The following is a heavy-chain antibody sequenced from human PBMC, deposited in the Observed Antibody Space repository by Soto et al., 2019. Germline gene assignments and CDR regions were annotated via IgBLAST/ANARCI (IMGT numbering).Heavy chain of an antibody. CDR1: GGTFSSYA. Sequence: QVQLVQSGAEVKKPGSSVKVSCKASGGTFSSYAISWVRQAPGQGLEWMGGIIPIFGTANYAQKFQGRVTITADESTSTADMELSSLRSEDTVVYYCARGKVTIFGVVIIPGGSGMDVWGQGTMVTVSS. J-gene: IGHJ6*02. CDR2: IIPIFGTA. V-gene: IGHV1-69*12. D-gene: IGHD3-3*01. CDR3: ARGKVTIFGVVIIPGGSGMDV.